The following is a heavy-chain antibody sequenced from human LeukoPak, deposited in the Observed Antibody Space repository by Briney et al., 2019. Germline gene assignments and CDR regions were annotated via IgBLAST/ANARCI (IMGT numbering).Heavy chain of an antibody. CDR3: AKRGPGSPQSGKYYFDY. CDR2: ISGRGDLT. CDR1: GFTFSTYG. J-gene: IGHJ4*02. D-gene: IGHD3-10*01. V-gene: IGHV3-23*01. Sequence: GGSLRLSCAASGFTFSTYGITWVRQAPGKGLEWVSAISGRGDLTFYADSVKGRFTISRDNSKNTLYLQMNSLRAEDTAVYYCAKRGPGSPQSGKYYFDYWGQGTLVTVSS.